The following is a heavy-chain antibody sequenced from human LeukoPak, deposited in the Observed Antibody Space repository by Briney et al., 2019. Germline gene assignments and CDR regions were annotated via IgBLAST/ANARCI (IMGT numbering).Heavy chain of an antibody. Sequence: SETLSLTCAVYGGSFSGYYWSWIRQPPGKGLEWIGEINHSGSTNYNPSLKSRVTISVDTSKNQFPLKLSSVTAADTAVYYCARGPDYGDSDSPFDYWGQGTLVTVSS. D-gene: IGHD4-17*01. CDR1: GGSFSGYY. J-gene: IGHJ4*02. CDR2: INHSGST. V-gene: IGHV4-34*01. CDR3: ARGPDYGDSDSPFDY.